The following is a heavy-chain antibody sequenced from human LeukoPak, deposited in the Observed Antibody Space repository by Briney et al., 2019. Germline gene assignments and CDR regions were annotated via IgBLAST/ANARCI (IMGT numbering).Heavy chain of an antibody. CDR3: ARGDCSTTSCYPTDF. D-gene: IGHD2-2*01. V-gene: IGHV3-30-3*01. CDR2: ISYDGSNK. Sequence: GGSLRLSSAASGFTFSSYAMHWVRQAPGKGLEWVAVISYDGSNKYYADSVKGRFTISRDNSKNTLYLQMNSLRAEDTAVYYCARGDCSTTSCYPTDFWGQGILVTVSS. J-gene: IGHJ4*02. CDR1: GFTFSSYA.